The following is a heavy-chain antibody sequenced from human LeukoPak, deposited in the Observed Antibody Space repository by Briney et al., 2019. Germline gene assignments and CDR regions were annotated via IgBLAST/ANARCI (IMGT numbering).Heavy chain of an antibody. CDR1: GFTLSNYW. J-gene: IGHJ4*02. Sequence: GGFLRLSCEASGFTLSNYWMNWVRQAPGKGLVWVSHINSDGSNIKYADSVKGRFTVSRDSSKNTLYLQMSSLRAEDTAVYYCARSDIVVVPAAPRTPLDYWGQGTLVTVSS. D-gene: IGHD2-2*01. CDR2: INSDGSNI. CDR3: ARSDIVVVPAAPRTPLDY. V-gene: IGHV3-74*01.